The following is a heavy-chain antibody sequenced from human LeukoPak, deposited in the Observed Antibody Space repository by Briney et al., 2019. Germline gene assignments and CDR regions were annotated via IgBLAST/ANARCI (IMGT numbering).Heavy chain of an antibody. V-gene: IGHV1-24*01. J-gene: IGHJ6*03. Sequence: ASVKVSCKVSGYTLTELSMHWVRQAPGKGLEWMGGFDPEDGETIYAQKFQGRVTMTEDTSTDTAYMELSSLRSEDTAVYYCATGTTGTTRYYYYYYMDAWGKGTTVTVSS. CDR1: GYTLTELS. CDR2: FDPEDGET. D-gene: IGHD1-1*01. CDR3: ATGTTGTTRYYYYYYMDA.